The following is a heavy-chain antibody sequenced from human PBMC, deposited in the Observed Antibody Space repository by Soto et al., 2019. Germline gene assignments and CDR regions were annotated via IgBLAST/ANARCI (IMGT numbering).Heavy chain of an antibody. J-gene: IGHJ5*02. V-gene: IGHV4-34*01. CDR2: INHSGST. Sequence: SETLSLTCAVYGGSFSGYYWSWIRQPPGKGLEWIGEINHSGSTNYNPSLKSRVTISVDTSKNQFSLKLSSVTAADTAVYYCARGGRGYCSGGSCRWCDPWGQGTLVTVSS. D-gene: IGHD2-15*01. CDR3: ARGGRGYCSGGSCRWCDP. CDR1: GGSFSGYY.